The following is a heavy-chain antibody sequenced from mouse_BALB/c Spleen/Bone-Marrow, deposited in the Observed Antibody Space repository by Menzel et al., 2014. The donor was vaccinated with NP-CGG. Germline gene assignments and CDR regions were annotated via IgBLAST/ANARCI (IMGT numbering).Heavy chain of an antibody. J-gene: IGHJ4*01. Sequence: EVMLVESGGDLVKPGGSLKLSCAASGFTFSSYGMSWVRQTPDKRLEWVATISSGGSYTYYPDSVKGRFTISRDNAKNTLYLQMSSLKSEDTAMYYCASGNYYAMDYWGQGTSVTLSS. CDR1: GFTFSSYG. V-gene: IGHV5-6*01. CDR2: ISSGGSYT. CDR3: ASGNYYAMDY. D-gene: IGHD1-1*01.